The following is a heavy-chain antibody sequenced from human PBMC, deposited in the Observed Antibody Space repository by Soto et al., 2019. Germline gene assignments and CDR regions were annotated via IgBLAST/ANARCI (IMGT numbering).Heavy chain of an antibody. CDR3: ARGGDMGSGSYYYYYYYMDV. CDR1: GFTVSSNY. D-gene: IGHD3-10*01. CDR2: IYSGGST. V-gene: IGHV3-66*01. J-gene: IGHJ6*03. Sequence: GGSLRLSCAASGFTVSSNYMSWVRQAPGKGLEWVSVIYSGGSTYYADSVKGRFTISRDNSKNTLYPQMNSLRAEDTAVYYCARGGDMGSGSYYYYYYYMDVWGKGTTVTVSS.